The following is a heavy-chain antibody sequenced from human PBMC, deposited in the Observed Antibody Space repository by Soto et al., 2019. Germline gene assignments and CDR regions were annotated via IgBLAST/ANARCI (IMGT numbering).Heavy chain of an antibody. CDR1: GFSLSTSGVG. V-gene: IGHV2-5*02. J-gene: IGHJ5*02. Sequence: QITLKESGPTLVKPTQTLTLTCTFSGFSLSTSGVGVGWIRQPPGKALEWLALIYWDDEKRYSTSLKSRLTITKATTKNQVVLTMTNMDPVDTATYYCALRPAGWFDPWGQGTLVTVSS. CDR3: ALRPAGWFDP. CDR2: IYWDDEK. D-gene: IGHD6-25*01.